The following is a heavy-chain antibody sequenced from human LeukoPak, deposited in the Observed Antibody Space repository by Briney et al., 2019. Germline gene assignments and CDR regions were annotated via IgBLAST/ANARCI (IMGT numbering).Heavy chain of an antibody. CDR1: GFPFSSYW. CDR2: IYYTGST. J-gene: IGHJ6*02. D-gene: IGHD3-3*01. Sequence: GSLRLSCVASGFPFSSYWMTWVRQAPGKGLEWIGYIYYTGSTNYNPSLKSRVTISVDTSKNQVSLRLTSVTAADTAVYYCVREQRSYDFSSSFYVAHGMDVWGQGTTVIVSS. V-gene: IGHV4-59*01. CDR3: VREQRSYDFSSSFYVAHGMDV.